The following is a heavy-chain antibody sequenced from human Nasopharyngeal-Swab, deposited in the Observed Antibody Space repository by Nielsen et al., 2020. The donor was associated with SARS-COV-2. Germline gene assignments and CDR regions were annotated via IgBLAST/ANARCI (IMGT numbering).Heavy chain of an antibody. Sequence: GGSLRLSCTASGYTFSSYWMHWVRQAPGKGLEWVAVIWYDGSNKFYADSVKGRFTISRDNSKNTLYLQMNSLRAEDTAVYYCARSVDRWGSGWHDAFDIWGQGTMVTVSS. CDR2: IWYDGSNK. V-gene: IGHV3-33*08. D-gene: IGHD6-19*01. CDR1: GYTFSSYW. J-gene: IGHJ3*02. CDR3: ARSVDRWGSGWHDAFDI.